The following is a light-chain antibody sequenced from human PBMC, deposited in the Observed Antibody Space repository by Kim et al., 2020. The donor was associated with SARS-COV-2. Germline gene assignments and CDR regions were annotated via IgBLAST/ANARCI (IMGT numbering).Light chain of an antibody. CDR2: QDS. J-gene: IGLJ2*01. V-gene: IGLV3-1*01. CDR3: QAWDSSNEG. Sequence: SYELTQPPSVSVSPGQTASITCSGDKLGDKYACWYQQKPGQSPVLVIYQDSKRPSGIPERFSGSNSGNTATLTISGTQAMDEADYYCQAWDSSNEGVGGG. CDR1: KLGDKY.